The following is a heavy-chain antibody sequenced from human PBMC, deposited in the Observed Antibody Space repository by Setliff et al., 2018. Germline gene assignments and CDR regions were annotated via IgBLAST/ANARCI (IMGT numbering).Heavy chain of an antibody. J-gene: IGHJ5*02. V-gene: IGHV4-61*09. CDR3: ARGKAARGDWFDP. D-gene: IGHD6-6*01. Sequence: PSETLSLTCTVSGDSISSRRNYWGWFRQPAGKELEWIGQIYTSWSTNYNPSLKSRVTISVDTSKNQFSLKLTSVTAADTAVYYCARGKAARGDWFDPWGQGTLVTVSS. CDR2: IYTSWST. CDR1: GDSISSRRNY.